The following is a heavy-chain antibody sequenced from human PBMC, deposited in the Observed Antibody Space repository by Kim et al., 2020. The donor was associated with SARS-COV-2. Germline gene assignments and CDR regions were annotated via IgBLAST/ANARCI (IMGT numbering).Heavy chain of an antibody. Sequence: SETLSLTCTVSGGSISSSSYYWGWIRQPPGKGLEWIGSIYYSGSTYYNPSLKSRVTISVDTSKNQFSLELSSVTAADTAVYYCARDLDRYSGSYRRDNWFDPWGQGTLVTVSS. J-gene: IGHJ5*02. D-gene: IGHD1-26*01. V-gene: IGHV4-39*07. CDR3: ARDLDRYSGSYRRDNWFDP. CDR1: GGSISSSSYY. CDR2: IYYSGST.